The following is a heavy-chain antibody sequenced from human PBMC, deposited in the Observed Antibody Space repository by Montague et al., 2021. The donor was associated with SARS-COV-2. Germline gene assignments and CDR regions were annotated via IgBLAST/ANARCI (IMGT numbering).Heavy chain of an antibody. CDR1: GDSISSCSYY. CDR2: INNRGNS. J-gene: IGHJ6*03. V-gene: IGHV4-39*01. D-gene: IGHD2-15*01. Sequence: SETLSLTCTVSGDSISSCSYYWGWLRLPPGQGLEWIGSINNRGNSYNNPSLRSRISISVDTTQNQFALNARSVTAADTGLFYCGSVTLPRSACPYYMDGWGQGTTVTVS. CDR3: GSVTLPRSACPYYMDG.